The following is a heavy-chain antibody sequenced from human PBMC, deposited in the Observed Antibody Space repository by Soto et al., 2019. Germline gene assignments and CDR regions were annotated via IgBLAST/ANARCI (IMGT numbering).Heavy chain of an antibody. V-gene: IGHV3-33*01. CDR3: ARVYIVGHGQLYHYLLAV. CDR1: GFTFSSYG. J-gene: IGHJ6*02. CDR2: IWYDGSNK. Sequence: GGSLRLSCAASGFTFSSYGMHWVRQAPGKGLEWVAVIWYDGSNKYYADSVKGRFTISRDNSKNTLYLQMNSLRAEDTAVYYCARVYIVGHGQLYHYLLAVWGQGTTVTVSS. D-gene: IGHD2-21*01.